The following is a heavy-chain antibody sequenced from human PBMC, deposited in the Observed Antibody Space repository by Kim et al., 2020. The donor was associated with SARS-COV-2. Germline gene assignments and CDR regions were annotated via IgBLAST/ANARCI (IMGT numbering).Heavy chain of an antibody. V-gene: IGHV4-59*01. Sequence: SETLSLTCTVSGGSISSYYWSWIRQPPGKGLEWIGYIYYSGSTNYNPSLKSRVTISVDTSKNQFSLKLSSVTAADTAVYYCARGSGEVAFDYWGQGTLVTVSS. CDR1: GGSISSYY. D-gene: IGHD5-12*01. CDR2: IYYSGST. CDR3: ARGSGEVAFDY. J-gene: IGHJ4*02.